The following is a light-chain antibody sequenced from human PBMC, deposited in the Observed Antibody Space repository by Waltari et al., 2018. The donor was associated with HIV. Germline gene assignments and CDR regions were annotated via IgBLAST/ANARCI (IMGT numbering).Light chain of an antibody. Sequence: DIVMTQSPDSLAVSLGERAIINCKSSQSLLDSSNNKNYLAWYQQKPGHPPKLLISWASTRESGVPDRFIGSGSGTDFTLTISSLQAEDVASFSCQQYYSSPWTFGQGTTVGIK. CDR3: QQYYSSPWT. V-gene: IGKV4-1*01. CDR2: WAS. J-gene: IGKJ1*01. CDR1: QSLLDSSNNKNY.